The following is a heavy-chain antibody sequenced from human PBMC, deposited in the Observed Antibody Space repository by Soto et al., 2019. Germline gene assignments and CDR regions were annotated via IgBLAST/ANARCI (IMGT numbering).Heavy chain of an antibody. CDR2: HNGYNGQT. Sequence: KVSCKASEDTFITYLVHWVRQVHGQGLEWMGWHNGYNGQTEYSQKFQGRVTITRDTSAKTAYLELRSLTSEDTAVYYCAGPHDRAGLGTWGQGTLVTVSS. CDR1: EDTFITYL. V-gene: IGHV1-3*01. J-gene: IGHJ5*02. CDR3: AGPHDRAGLGT. D-gene: IGHD1-1*01.